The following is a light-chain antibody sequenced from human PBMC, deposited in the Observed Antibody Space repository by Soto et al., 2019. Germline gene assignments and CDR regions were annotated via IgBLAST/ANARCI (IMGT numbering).Light chain of an antibody. V-gene: IGKV3-20*01. Sequence: EIVLTQSPGTLSLSPGERATLSCRASQSVSSSYLAWYQQKPGQAPRLLIYGASSRATGIPDRFSGSGSGTDFTLTISRLEPEDFAVYYCQQYGCSITFGQGTRLEIK. CDR3: QQYGCSIT. CDR1: QSVSSSY. CDR2: GAS. J-gene: IGKJ5*01.